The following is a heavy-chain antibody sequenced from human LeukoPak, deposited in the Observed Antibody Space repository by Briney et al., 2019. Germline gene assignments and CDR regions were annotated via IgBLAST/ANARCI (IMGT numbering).Heavy chain of an antibody. CDR2: INHSGST. V-gene: IGHV4-34*01. Sequence: PSEILSLTCAVYGGSFSGHYWTWIRQPPGKGLEWIGEINHSGSTNYNPSLKSRVTISVDTSKNQFSLKVSSVTAADTAVYYCARVDYDSSGYYQTQYYFDYWGQGTLVTVSS. D-gene: IGHD3-22*01. CDR3: ARVDYDSSGYYQTQYYFDY. J-gene: IGHJ4*02. CDR1: GGSFSGHY.